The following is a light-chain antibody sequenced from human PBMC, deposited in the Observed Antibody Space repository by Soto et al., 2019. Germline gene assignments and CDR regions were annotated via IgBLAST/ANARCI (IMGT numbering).Light chain of an antibody. J-gene: IGLJ1*01. V-gene: IGLV2-14*01. CDR3: SSYTRSSTYV. CDR2: DVS. CDR1: SSDVGGYNY. Sequence: QSALTQPASVSGSPGQSITISCTGTSSDVGGYNYVSWYQQHPGKAPKLMIYDVSNRPSGVSNRFSGSKSGNTASLTISGLQAEDEADYYCSSYTRSSTYVFGTGTEVTVL.